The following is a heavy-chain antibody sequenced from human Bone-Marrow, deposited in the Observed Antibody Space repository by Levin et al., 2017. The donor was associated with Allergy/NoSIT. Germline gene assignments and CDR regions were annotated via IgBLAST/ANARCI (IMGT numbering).Heavy chain of an antibody. V-gene: IGHV3-21*06. Sequence: SCAASGFTFSTYHMHWVRQAPGKGLEWVSSITSLSSYIYYADSVKGRFTISRDNAKNSLFLQMNTLRAEDTAVYYCARGGGGVVVPTAVFAYWGLGTLVTVSS. CDR3: ARGGGGVVVPTAVFAY. CDR1: GFTFSTYH. CDR2: ITSLSSYI. J-gene: IGHJ4*02. D-gene: IGHD2-2*01.